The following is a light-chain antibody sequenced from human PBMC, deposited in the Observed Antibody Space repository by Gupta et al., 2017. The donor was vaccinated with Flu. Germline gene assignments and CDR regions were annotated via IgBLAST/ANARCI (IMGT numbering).Light chain of an antibody. CDR2: SNN. CDR1: SNNVGKQG. Sequence: TATTTSTGSSNNVGKQGSDWRQQHQATPPKLRIDSNNNRHSGIADSFSSSRSGTKAYLNLTVPQAEDEADDDCYGEASDMNDAVFGGGTKLTVL. J-gene: IGLJ3*02. V-gene: IGLV10-54*04. CDR3: YGEASDMNDAV.